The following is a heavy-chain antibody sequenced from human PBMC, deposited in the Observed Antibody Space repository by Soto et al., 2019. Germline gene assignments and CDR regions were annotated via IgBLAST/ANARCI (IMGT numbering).Heavy chain of an antibody. Sequence: GGSLRLSCAASGFTFSSYEMNWVRQAPGKGLEWVSHISSSGSTIYYADSVKGRFTISRDNAKNSLYLQMNSLRAEDTAVYYCARAYFSSWKSWYFDLWGRGTLVTVSS. CDR2: ISSSGSTI. D-gene: IGHD6-13*01. CDR1: GFTFSSYE. V-gene: IGHV3-48*03. CDR3: ARAYFSSWKSWYFDL. J-gene: IGHJ2*01.